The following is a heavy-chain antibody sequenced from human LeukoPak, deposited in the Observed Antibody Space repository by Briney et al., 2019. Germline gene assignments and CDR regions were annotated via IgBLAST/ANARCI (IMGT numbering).Heavy chain of an antibody. Sequence: GGSLRLSCAASGFTFSSYAMSWVRQAPGKGLEWVSAISGSGGSTYYADSVKGRFTISRGNSKNTLYLQMNSLRAEDTAVYYCAKDGYNWNGQNFDYWGQGTLVTVSS. V-gene: IGHV3-23*01. CDR2: ISGSGGST. J-gene: IGHJ4*02. D-gene: IGHD1-1*01. CDR1: GFTFSSYA. CDR3: AKDGYNWNGQNFDY.